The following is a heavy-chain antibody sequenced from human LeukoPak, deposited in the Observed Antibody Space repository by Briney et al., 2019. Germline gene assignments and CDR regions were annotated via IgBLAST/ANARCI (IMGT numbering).Heavy chain of an antibody. CDR2: IWNDGSNE. CDR1: RFSFSTYG. D-gene: IGHD1-26*01. V-gene: IGHV3-33*01. Sequence: GGSLRLSCAASRFSFSTYGMHWVRQAPGKGLEWVAAIWNDGSNEYYADSVRGRFTISRDNAKNTLYLQMNSLRAEDTAVYYCARDKIVGPTTLDYWGQGTLVTVSS. J-gene: IGHJ4*02. CDR3: ARDKIVGPTTLDY.